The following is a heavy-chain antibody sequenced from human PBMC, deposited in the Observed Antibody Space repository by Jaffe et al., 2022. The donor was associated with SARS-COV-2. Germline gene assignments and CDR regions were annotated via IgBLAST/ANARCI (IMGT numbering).Heavy chain of an antibody. D-gene: IGHD3-10*01. J-gene: IGHJ6*02. CDR2: IWYDGSNK. CDR3: ARETISITIANYYYYYYGMDV. V-gene: IGHV3-33*01. Sequence: QVQLVESGGGVVQPGRSLRLSCAASGFTFSSYGMHWVRQAPGKGLEWVAVIWYDGSNKYYADSVKGRFTISRDNSKNTLYLQMNSLRAEDTAVYYCARETISITIANYYYYYYGMDVWGQGTTVTVSS. CDR1: GFTFSSYG.